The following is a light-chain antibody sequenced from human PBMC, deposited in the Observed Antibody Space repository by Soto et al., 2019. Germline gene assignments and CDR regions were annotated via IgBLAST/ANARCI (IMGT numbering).Light chain of an antibody. CDR2: DVT. Sequence: QSALTQPPSVSGSPGQSVTISCTGTSSDVGAYNYVSWHQQHPGKAPKLVIYDVTQRPSGVPDRFSASKSGITASLTISGLQAEDEADYYCCSYAAGDSFKFGGGTK. J-gene: IGLJ2*01. CDR3: CSYAAGDSFK. V-gene: IGLV2-11*01. CDR1: SSDVGAYNY.